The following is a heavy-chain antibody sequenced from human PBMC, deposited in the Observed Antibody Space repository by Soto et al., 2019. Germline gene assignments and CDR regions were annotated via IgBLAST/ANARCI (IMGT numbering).Heavy chain of an antibody. CDR3: ARLGGMEYSSSSAYYYYGMDV. J-gene: IGHJ6*02. CDR2: IYPGDSDT. V-gene: IGHV5-51*01. D-gene: IGHD6-6*01. Sequence: GESLKISCKGSGYSFTSYWIGWVRQMPGKGLEWMGIIYPGDSDTRYSPSFQGQVTISADKSTSTAYLQWSSLKASDTAMYYCARLGGMEYSSSSAYYYYGMDVWGQGTTVTVSS. CDR1: GYSFTSYW.